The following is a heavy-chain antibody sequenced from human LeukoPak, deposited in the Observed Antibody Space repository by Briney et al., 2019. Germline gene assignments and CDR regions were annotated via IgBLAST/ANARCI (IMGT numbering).Heavy chain of an antibody. Sequence: GESLKISCQDSGYNFTSYWIGWVRQMPGKGLEWMGIIYPGDSDTIYNPSFQGQVTISADKSISTAYLQWSSLKASDTAMYYCARFIPPYYYDSSGPRAFDIWGQGTMVTVSS. D-gene: IGHD3-22*01. V-gene: IGHV5-51*01. CDR1: GYNFTSYW. CDR3: ARFIPPYYYDSSGPRAFDI. J-gene: IGHJ3*02. CDR2: IYPGDSDT.